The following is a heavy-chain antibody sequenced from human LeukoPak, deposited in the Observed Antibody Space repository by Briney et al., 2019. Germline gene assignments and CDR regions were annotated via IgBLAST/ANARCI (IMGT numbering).Heavy chain of an antibody. J-gene: IGHJ4*02. CDR3: ARGRGGVSGSYNY. Sequence: PSETLSLTRAVYGGSFSGYYWSWIRQPPGKGLEWIGEINHSGSTNYNPSLKSRVTISVDTSKNQFSLKLSSVTAADTAVYYCARGRGGVSGSYNYWGQGTLVTVSS. V-gene: IGHV4-34*01. CDR1: GGSFSGYY. CDR2: INHSGST. D-gene: IGHD1-26*01.